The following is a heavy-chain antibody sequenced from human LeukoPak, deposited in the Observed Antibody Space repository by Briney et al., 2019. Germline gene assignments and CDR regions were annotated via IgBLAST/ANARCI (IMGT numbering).Heavy chain of an antibody. J-gene: IGHJ2*01. CDR3: ARGPRGRPSYWYFDL. Sequence: PSETLSLTCTVSGGSISSYYWRWIRQPPGKGLEWIGYIYYSGSTNYNLSLKSRVTISVDTSKNQFSLKLSSVTAADTAVYYCARGPRGRPSYWYFDLWGRGTLVTVSS. D-gene: IGHD1-26*01. CDR2: IYYSGST. V-gene: IGHV4-59*01. CDR1: GGSISSYY.